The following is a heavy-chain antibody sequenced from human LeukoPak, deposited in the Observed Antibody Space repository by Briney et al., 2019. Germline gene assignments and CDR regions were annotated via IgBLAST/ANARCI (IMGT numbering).Heavy chain of an antibody. CDR1: GDSIRSSRYH. CDR3: ARRDYGGLLDY. J-gene: IGHJ4*02. D-gene: IGHD4-23*01. CDR2: SHYSGST. V-gene: IGHV4-39*01. Sequence: SETLSLTCTVSGDSIRSSRYHWAWIRQPPGKGLEWIRSSHYSGSTYYNPSLKSRVTISVDTPKNQLSLKLNSATSSDTAVYFCARRDYGGLLDYWGQGTLVTVSS.